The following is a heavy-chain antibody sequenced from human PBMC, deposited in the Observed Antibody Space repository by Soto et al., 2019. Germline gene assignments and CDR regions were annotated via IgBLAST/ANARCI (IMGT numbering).Heavy chain of an antibody. CDR2: IYYSGST. J-gene: IGHJ4*02. V-gene: IGHV4-59*08. Sequence: SETLSLTCTVSGGSISSYYWSWIRQPPGKGLEWIGYIYYSGSTNYNPSLKSRVTISVDTSKNQFSLRLSSVTAADTAVYYCARRYGSGFDYWGQGTLVTVSS. CDR1: GGSISSYY. CDR3: ARRYGSGFDY. D-gene: IGHD3-10*01.